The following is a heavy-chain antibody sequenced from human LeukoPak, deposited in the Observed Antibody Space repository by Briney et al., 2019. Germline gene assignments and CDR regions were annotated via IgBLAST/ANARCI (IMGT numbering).Heavy chain of an antibody. CDR1: GYTFTSYY. D-gene: IGHD6-19*01. Sequence: GASVKVSCKASGYTFTSYYMHWVRQAPGQGLEWMGIINPSGGSTSYAQKFQGRVTITRDTSASTAYMELSSLRSEDTAVYYCARALTIAVAGTYGYWGQGTLVAVSS. CDR3: ARALTIAVAGTYGY. CDR2: INPSGGST. J-gene: IGHJ4*02. V-gene: IGHV1-46*01.